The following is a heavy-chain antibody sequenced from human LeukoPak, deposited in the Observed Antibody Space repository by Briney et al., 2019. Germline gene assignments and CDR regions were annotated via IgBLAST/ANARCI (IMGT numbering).Heavy chain of an antibody. CDR1: GGSISSGGYY. V-gene: IGHV4-31*03. Sequence: PSETLSLTCTVSGGSISSGGYYWSWIRQHPGKGLEWIGYIYYSGSTYYNPSLKSRVTISVDTSKNQFSLKLSSVTAADTAVYYCARGPTVVSPYYYYGMDVWGQGNPGHRLL. CDR3: ARGPTVVSPYYYYGMDV. J-gene: IGHJ6*02. D-gene: IGHD4-23*01. CDR2: IYYSGST.